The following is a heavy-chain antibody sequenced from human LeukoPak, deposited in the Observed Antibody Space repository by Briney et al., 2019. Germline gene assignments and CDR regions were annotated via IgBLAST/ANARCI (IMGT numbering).Heavy chain of an antibody. CDR1: GGSISSFN. Sequence: SSETLSLTCTVSGGSISSFNWSWIRKPPGKGLEWIGNIYYSGTTNYNPSLNSRITMSLDTSKSQFSLKLSSVTAADTAVYYCARAFSNFDLWGQGALVTVSS. CDR3: ARAFSNFDL. CDR2: IYYSGTT. V-gene: IGHV4-59*01. J-gene: IGHJ4*02.